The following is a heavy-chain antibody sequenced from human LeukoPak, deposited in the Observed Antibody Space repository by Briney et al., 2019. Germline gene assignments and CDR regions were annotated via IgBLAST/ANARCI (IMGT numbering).Heavy chain of an antibody. V-gene: IGHV4-61*02. CDR3: ARDSPGGYFDY. J-gene: IGHJ4*02. CDR2: IYTSGST. CDR1: GGSISSGSHY. D-gene: IGHD2-8*02. Sequence: SQTLSLTCTVSGGSISSGSHYWTWIRQPAGKGLEWIGRIYTSGSTNYSPSLKSRVTIEVDKSKNQFSLRLSSVTVADTAVYYCARDSPGGYFDYWGRGTLVTVSS.